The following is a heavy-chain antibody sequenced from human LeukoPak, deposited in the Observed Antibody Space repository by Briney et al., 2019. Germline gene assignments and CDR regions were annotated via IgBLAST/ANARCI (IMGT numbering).Heavy chain of an antibody. D-gene: IGHD3-3*01. Sequence: PGGSLRLSCVGSGFTFSNAWMSWVRQAPGKGLEWVARVKSKANGETIDYAAPVKGRFTISRDDSINTVYLQMNSLKTEDTAVYYCARDFEYYDFWSGYRVDDAFDIWGQGTMVTVSS. J-gene: IGHJ3*02. CDR1: GFTFSNAW. CDR2: VKSKANGETI. CDR3: ARDFEYYDFWSGYRVDDAFDI. V-gene: IGHV3-15*01.